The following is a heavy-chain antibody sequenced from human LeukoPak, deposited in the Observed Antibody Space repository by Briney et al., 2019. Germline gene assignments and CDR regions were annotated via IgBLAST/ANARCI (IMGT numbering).Heavy chain of an antibody. D-gene: IGHD3-10*01. CDR1: GGSFSGYY. CDR2: INHSGST. Sequence: KPSETLSLTCAVYGGSFSGYYWSWIRQPPGKGLEWIGEINHSGSTNYNPSLKSRVTISVDTSKNQFSLKLSSVTAADTAVYYCARGPDDYYGSGSHHGPRTWFDYWGQGTLVTVSS. V-gene: IGHV4-34*01. CDR3: ARGPDDYYGSGSHHGPRTWFDY. J-gene: IGHJ4*02.